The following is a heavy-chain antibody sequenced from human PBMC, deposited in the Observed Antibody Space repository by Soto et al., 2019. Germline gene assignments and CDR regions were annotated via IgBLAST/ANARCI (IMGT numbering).Heavy chain of an antibody. CDR2: VKQDGSEK. J-gene: IGHJ4*02. V-gene: IGHV3-7*01. CDR3: SRRDYGDS. Sequence: EVQLVESGGDLVQPGGSLRLSCAASGFTFSSYWMNWVRQAPGKGLEWVANVKQDGSEKYYVDSVKGRFTISRDNAKNLLYLQMKSLRAEDAAVYYCSRRDYGDSWGQGTLVTVSS. CDR1: GFTFSSYW. D-gene: IGHD4-17*01.